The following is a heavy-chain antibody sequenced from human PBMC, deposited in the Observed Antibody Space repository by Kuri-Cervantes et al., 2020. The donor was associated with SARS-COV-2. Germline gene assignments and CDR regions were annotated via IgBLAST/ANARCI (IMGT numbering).Heavy chain of an antibody. V-gene: IGHV1-2*04. CDR1: GYTFTGYY. D-gene: IGHD3-10*01. CDR2: INPNSGGT. J-gene: IGHJ6*02. Sequence: GESLKISCKASGYTFTGYYIHWVRQAPGQGLEWMGWINPNSGGTNYAQKFQGWVTMTRDTPINTAYMELSRLRSDDTAVYYCARARVRGVITTYYYYGMDVWGQGTTVTVSS. CDR3: ARARVRGVITTYYYYGMDV.